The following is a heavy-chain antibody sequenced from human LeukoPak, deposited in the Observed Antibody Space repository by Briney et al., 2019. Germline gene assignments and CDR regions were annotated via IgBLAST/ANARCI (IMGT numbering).Heavy chain of an antibody. Sequence: SETLSLTCTVSGGSISSYHWSWIRQPPEKGLEWIGYIYYSGSTNYNPSLKSRVTISVDTSKNQFSLKLSSVTAADTAVYYCARHYGDYRRYDYWGQGTLVTVSS. CDR3: ARHYGDYRRYDY. CDR2: IYYSGST. D-gene: IGHD4-17*01. J-gene: IGHJ4*02. CDR1: GGSISSYH. V-gene: IGHV4-59*08.